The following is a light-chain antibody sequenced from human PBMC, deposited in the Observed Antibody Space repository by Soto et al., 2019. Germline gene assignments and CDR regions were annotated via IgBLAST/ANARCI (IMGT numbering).Light chain of an antibody. CDR2: KAS. CDR3: QHYNSYSEA. V-gene: IGKV1-5*03. J-gene: IGKJ1*01. CDR1: QTISSW. Sequence: DIQMTQSPSTLSGSVGDRVTITCRASQTISSWLAWYQQKPGEAPKLLIYKASTLKSGVPSRFSGSGSGTELTLTISSLQPYDFATYYCQHYNSYSEAFGQGTKVELK.